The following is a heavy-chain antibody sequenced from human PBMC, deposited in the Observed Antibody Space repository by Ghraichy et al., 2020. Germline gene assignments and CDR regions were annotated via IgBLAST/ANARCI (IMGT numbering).Heavy chain of an antibody. CDR3: ARYPPPAPLAPNAFDI. J-gene: IGHJ3*02. D-gene: IGHD2-2*01. CDR2: IYYSGST. V-gene: IGHV4-59*01. CDR1: GGSISSYY. Sequence: TLSLTCTVSGGSISSYYWSWIRQPPGKGLEWIGYIYYSGSTNYNPSLKSRVTISVDTSKNQFSLKLSSVTAADTAVYYCARYPPPAPLAPNAFDIWGQGTMVTVSS.